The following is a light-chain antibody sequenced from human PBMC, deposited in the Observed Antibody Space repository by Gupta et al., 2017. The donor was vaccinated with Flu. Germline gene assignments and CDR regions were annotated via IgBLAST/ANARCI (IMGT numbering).Light chain of an antibody. Sequence: LPASGGDGVPFTCPASRSSSNWLAWYQQKPGKAPNLLIYSASNLDTGIPDRFSGSGSGTEFSLTISSLEPDDFAAYYCQHYGTSPYTFGRGTTLEIK. J-gene: IGKJ4*01. V-gene: IGKV1-5*03. CDR2: SAS. CDR1: RSSSNW. CDR3: QHYGTSPYT.